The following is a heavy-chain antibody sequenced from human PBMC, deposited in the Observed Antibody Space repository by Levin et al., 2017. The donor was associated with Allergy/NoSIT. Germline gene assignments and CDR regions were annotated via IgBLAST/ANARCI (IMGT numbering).Heavy chain of an antibody. CDR2: ISSSGSTI. V-gene: IGHV3-48*03. J-gene: IGHJ6*02. Sequence: GGSLRLSCAASGFTFSSYEMNWVRQAPGKGLEWVSYISSSGSTIYYADSVKGRFTISRDNAKNSLYLQMNSLRAEDTAVYYCASHCSSTSCYHYYYYGMDVWGQGTTVTVSS. CDR3: ASHCSSTSCYHYYYYGMDV. CDR1: GFTFSSYE. D-gene: IGHD2-2*01.